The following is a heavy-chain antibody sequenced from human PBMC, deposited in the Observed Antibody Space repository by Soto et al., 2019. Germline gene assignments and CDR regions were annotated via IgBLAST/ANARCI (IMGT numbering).Heavy chain of an antibody. CDR3: ARGAVYYDSSGYFDY. D-gene: IGHD3-22*01. J-gene: IGHJ4*02. CDR2: IYYTGST. Sequence: SATLSLACSVSCDYIRVGGYYWTWIRQRAGKGLEWIGYIYYTGSTNYNPSLKSRVTISVDTSKNQFSLKLSSVTAAGTAVYYCARGAVYYDSSGYFDYWGQGTLVTVSS. CDR1: CDYIRVGGYY. V-gene: IGHV4-61*08.